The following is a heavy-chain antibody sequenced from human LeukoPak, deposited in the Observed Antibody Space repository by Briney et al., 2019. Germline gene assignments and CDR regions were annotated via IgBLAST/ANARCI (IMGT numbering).Heavy chain of an antibody. CDR1: GFTFSSYA. CDR2: FSGNGGST. D-gene: IGHD1-26*01. CDR3: AKDGGTYPYFLDV. J-gene: IGHJ6*03. V-gene: IGHV3-23*01. Sequence: GGSLRLSCGASGFTFSSYAMSWVRQAPGKGLEWVSGFSGNGGSTYYADSVEGRFTISRDNSKNTLYLQMNSLRAEDTAIYICAKDGGTYPYFLDVWGKGTTVIVSS.